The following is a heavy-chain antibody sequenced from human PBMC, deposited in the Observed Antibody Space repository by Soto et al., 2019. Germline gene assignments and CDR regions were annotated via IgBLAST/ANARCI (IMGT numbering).Heavy chain of an antibody. CDR2: ISGNGDRT. V-gene: IGHV3-64*01. CDR3: ARTRQSYGDYDY. Sequence: GGSLRLSCAASGFTFSSYGMHWVRQAPGKGLQYVSSISGNGDRTYYGNSVKGRFTISRDNSKNTLYLQMGSLRADDMAVYYWARTRQSYGDYDYWGQGTLVTVSS. CDR1: GFTFSSYG. D-gene: IGHD4-17*01. J-gene: IGHJ4*02.